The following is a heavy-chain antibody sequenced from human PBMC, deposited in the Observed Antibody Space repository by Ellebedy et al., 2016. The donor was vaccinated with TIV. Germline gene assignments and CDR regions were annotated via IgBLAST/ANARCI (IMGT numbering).Heavy chain of an antibody. CDR3: ARVGTELVTVEEYYYYMDV. J-gene: IGHJ6*03. D-gene: IGHD2/OR15-2a*01. CDR2: AYHSGST. CDR1: GGSFSSGSYY. V-gene: IGHV4-61*01. Sequence: SETLSLTCTVSGGSFSSGSYYWGWIRQPPGRGLEWIGYAYHSGSTDYNPSLESRVTISVDTSKNQISLRLTSVTAADTAVYYCARVGTELVTVEEYYYYMDVWGKGTTVTVSS.